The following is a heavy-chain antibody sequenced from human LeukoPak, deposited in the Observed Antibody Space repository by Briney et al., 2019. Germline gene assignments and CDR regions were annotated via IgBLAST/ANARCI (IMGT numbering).Heavy chain of an antibody. D-gene: IGHD1-26*01. CDR2: ISSSSTYI. V-gene: IGHV3-21*01. Sequence: GGSLRLSCTTSGFTFSNYYMNWVRQAPGKGLEFVSSISSSSTYIYYADSVKGRFTISRDDAKNSLYLQMNNLRAEDTALYYCARDQRGGTYSDYWGQGTLVTVS. CDR1: GFTFSNYY. CDR3: ARDQRGGTYSDY. J-gene: IGHJ4*02.